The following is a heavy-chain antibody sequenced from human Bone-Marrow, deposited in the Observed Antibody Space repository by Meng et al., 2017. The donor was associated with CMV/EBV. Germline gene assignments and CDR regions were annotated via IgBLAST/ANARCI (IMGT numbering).Heavy chain of an antibody. CDR1: GFTFSSYS. CDR3: ARDRGYSYGYRAFDI. CDR2: ISSSSSYI. Sequence: SCKASGFTFSSYSMNWVRQAPGKGLEWVSSISSSSSYIYYADSVKGRFTISRDNAKNSLYLQMNSLRAEDTAVYYCARDRGYSYGYRAFDIWGQGTMVTVSS. J-gene: IGHJ3*02. V-gene: IGHV3-21*01. D-gene: IGHD5-18*01.